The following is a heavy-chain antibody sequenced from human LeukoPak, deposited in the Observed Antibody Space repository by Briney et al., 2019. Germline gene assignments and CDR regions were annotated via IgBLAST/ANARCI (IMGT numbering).Heavy chain of an antibody. CDR3: ARESGDYYGSGTSNWFDP. Sequence: GESLKISCKGSGYTFTGYYMHWVRQAPGQGLEWMGWINPNSGGTNYAQKFQGRVTMTRDTSISTAYMELSRLRSDDTAVYYCARESGDYYGSGTSNWFDPWGQGTLVTVSS. CDR1: GYTFTGYY. V-gene: IGHV1-2*02. J-gene: IGHJ5*02. CDR2: INPNSGGT. D-gene: IGHD3-10*01.